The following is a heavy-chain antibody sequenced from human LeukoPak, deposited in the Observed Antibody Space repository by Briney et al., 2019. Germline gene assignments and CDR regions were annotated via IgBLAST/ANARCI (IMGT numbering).Heavy chain of an antibody. CDR2: IFNNGST. CDR3: VRGSSGWYNWFDP. V-gene: IGHV4-4*08. D-gene: IGHD6-19*01. J-gene: IGHJ5*02. CDR1: GGSISSYY. Sequence: SETLSLTCTVSGGSISSYYWSWIRQPPGKGLEWIGTIFNNGSTHYNPSLKSRVTISVDTSKNQFSLNLSSVTAADTAVYYCVRGSSGWYNWFDPWGQGTLVTVSS.